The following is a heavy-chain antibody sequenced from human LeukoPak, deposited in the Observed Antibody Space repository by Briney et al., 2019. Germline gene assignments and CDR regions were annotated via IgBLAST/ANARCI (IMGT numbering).Heavy chain of an antibody. CDR3: ARVQVGGTGRGPLD. J-gene: IGHJ4*02. Sequence: GGSLRLSCAASGFTFSRYYMNWVRQAPGKGLEWVSYISGSSTTIQYADSVKGRFTISRDNAKNSLYLQMDSLSAEDTAVYYCARVQVGGTGRGPLDWGQGTLVTVSS. CDR1: GFTFSRYY. CDR2: ISGSSTTI. V-gene: IGHV3-48*01. D-gene: IGHD6-19*01.